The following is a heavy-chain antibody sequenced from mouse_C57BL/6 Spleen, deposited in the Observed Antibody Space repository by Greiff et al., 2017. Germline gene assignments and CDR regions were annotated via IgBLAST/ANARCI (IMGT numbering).Heavy chain of an antibody. J-gene: IGHJ2*01. V-gene: IGHV1-55*01. D-gene: IGHD1-1*01. CDR2: IYPGSGST. CDR3: ARCPYYYGSSYDYFDY. CDR1: GYTFTSYW. Sequence: QVKLQQPGAELVKPGASVKMSCKASGYTFTSYWITWVKQRPGPGLEWIGDIYPGSGSTNYNEKFKSKAPLTVDTSSSTAYMHLSSLTSEDSAFYYGARCPYYYGSSYDYFDYWGQGTTLTVSS.